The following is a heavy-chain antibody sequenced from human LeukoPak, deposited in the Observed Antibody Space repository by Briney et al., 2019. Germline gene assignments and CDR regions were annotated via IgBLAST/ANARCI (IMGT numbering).Heavy chain of an antibody. J-gene: IGHJ4*02. V-gene: IGHV3-30-3*01. Sequence: GRSLRLSCAASGLTFSRYAMHWVRQAPGKGLEWVAVISPDGSMKEYADSMKGRFTVSRDNSKNTLYPQMSSLRPEDTSLYYCARGNLYIVATIEDYWGQGTLVTVSS. CDR3: ARGNLYIVATIEDY. CDR1: GLTFSRYA. CDR2: ISPDGSMK. D-gene: IGHD5-12*01.